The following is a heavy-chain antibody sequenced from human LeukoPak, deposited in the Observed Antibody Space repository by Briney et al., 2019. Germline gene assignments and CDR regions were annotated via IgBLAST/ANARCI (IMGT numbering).Heavy chain of an antibody. V-gene: IGHV3-30*02. CDR2: IRYDGSNK. D-gene: IGHD3-9*01. J-gene: IGHJ3*02. Sequence: GSLRLSCAASGFTFSSYGMHWVRQAPGKRLEWVAFIRYDGSNKYYADSVKGRFTISRDNSKNTLYLQMNSLRAEDTAVYYCARGWGRTYYDILTGRGGAFDIWGQGTMVTVSS. CDR1: GFTFSSYG. CDR3: ARGWGRTYYDILTGRGGAFDI.